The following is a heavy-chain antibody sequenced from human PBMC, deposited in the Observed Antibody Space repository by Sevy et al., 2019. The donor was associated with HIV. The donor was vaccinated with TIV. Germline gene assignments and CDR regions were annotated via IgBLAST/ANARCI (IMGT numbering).Heavy chain of an antibody. J-gene: IGHJ4*02. CDR3: ARLGYYSEPSAYDYFDN. D-gene: IGHD3-22*01. V-gene: IGHV3-7*01. CDR2: IKQDGTEK. Sequence: GGSLRLSCTASGFTFTTYWMTWVRQAPGKGLEYVANIKQDGTEKNYVDSVKGRFTISRDNARNSIHLQMNSLRAEDTAVYYCARLGYYSEPSAYDYFDNWGQGTLVTVSS. CDR1: GFTFTTYW.